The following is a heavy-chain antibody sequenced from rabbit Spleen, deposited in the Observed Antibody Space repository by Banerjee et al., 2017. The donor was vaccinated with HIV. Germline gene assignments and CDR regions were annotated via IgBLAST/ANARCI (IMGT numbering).Heavy chain of an antibody. Sequence: EESGGDLVKPGASLTLTCTASGFSFSSRYYMCWVRQAPGKGLEWIACISSGSSGDTYYASWAKGRFTVSKTSSTTVTLQMTGLTAADTATYFCARDLPGVIGWNFGWWGQGTLVTVS. J-gene: IGHJ3*01. D-gene: IGHD4-1*01. CDR1: GFSFSSRYY. CDR3: ARDLPGVIGWNFGW. V-gene: IGHV1S40*01. CDR2: ISSGSSGDT.